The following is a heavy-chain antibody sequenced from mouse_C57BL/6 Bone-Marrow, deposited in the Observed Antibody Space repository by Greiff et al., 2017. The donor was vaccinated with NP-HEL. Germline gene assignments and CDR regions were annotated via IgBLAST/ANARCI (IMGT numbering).Heavy chain of an antibody. J-gene: IGHJ4*01. CDR1: GYSITSDY. CDR3: ARSPLWLRRNYYAMDY. CDR2: ISYSGST. V-gene: IGHV3-8*01. Sequence: EVKVEESGPGLAKPSQTLSLTCSVSGYSITSDYWNWIRKFPGNKLEYMGYISYSGSTYYNPSLKSRISITRDTSKNQYYLQLNSVTTEDTATYYCARSPLWLRRNYYAMDYWGQGTSVTVSS. D-gene: IGHD2-2*01.